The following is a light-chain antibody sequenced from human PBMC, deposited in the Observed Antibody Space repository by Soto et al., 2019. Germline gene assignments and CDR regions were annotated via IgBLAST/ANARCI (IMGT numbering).Light chain of an antibody. CDR1: SSDVGAHNS. CDR2: AVS. V-gene: IGLV2-14*03. J-gene: IGLJ2*01. Sequence: QSALTQPASVSGSPGQSITISCTGTSSDVGAHNSVSWYQQQPGKAPKLMIYAVSNRPSGVSNRFSGSKSGNTASLTISGLQAEDEADYYCGSYTTSITVIFGGGTQLTVL. CDR3: GSYTTSITVI.